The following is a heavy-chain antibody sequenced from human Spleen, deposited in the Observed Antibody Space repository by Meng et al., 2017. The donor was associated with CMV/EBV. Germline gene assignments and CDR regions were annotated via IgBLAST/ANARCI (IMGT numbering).Heavy chain of an antibody. CDR2: ISYDGSNK. D-gene: IGHD2-21*01. CDR1: GFTFSSYA. Sequence: RLSCAASGFTFSSYAMHWVRQAPGKGLEWVAVISYDGSNKYYVDSVKGRFTISRDNSKNTLYLQMNRLRAEDTAVYYCAARLMNSEYWGQGTLVTVSS. CDR3: AARLMNSEY. V-gene: IGHV3-30*04. J-gene: IGHJ4*02.